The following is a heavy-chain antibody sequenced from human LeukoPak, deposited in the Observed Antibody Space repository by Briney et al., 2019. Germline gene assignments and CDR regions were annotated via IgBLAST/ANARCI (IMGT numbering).Heavy chain of an antibody. CDR1: GFTFSSYS. D-gene: IGHD3-16*02. CDR3: AGDSTSYDYVWGSYRFLQYYFDY. CDR2: ISSSSSYI. Sequence: GGSLRLSCAASGFTFSSYSMNWVRQAPGKGLEWVSSISSSSSYIYYADSVKGRFTISRDNAKNSLYLQMNSLRAEDTAVYYCAGDSTSYDYVWGSYRFLQYYFDYWGQGTLVTVSS. J-gene: IGHJ4*02. V-gene: IGHV3-21*01.